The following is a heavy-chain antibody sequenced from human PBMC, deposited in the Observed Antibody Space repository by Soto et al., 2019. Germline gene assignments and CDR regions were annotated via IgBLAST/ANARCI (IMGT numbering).Heavy chain of an antibody. CDR1: GASMNSYH. V-gene: IGHV4-4*07. Sequence: SETLSLTCTVSGASMNSYHWSWIRQPAGKGLEWIGHIHSSGSTNYNPSLKSRVTMSVDTSKNQFSLRLMSLTAADTAVYYCARGGYSSTWSNLLDRSGLDVWGQGTTVTVSS. J-gene: IGHJ6*02. CDR2: IHSSGST. CDR3: ARGGYSSTWSNLLDRSGLDV. D-gene: IGHD6-13*01.